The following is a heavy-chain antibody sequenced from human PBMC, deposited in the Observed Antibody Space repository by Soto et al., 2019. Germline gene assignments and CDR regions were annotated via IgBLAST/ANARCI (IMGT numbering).Heavy chain of an antibody. J-gene: IGHJ5*02. CDR2: IYCSGST. CDR1: GGSISSGGYY. V-gene: IGHV4-31*03. D-gene: IGHD6-6*01. CDR3: ARLELAAREHQTFDP. Sequence: SETLSLTCTVSGGSISSGGYYWSWIRQHPGKGLEWIGYIYCSGSTYYNPSLKSRVTISVDTSKNQFSLKLSSVTAADTAVYYCARLELAAREHQTFDPWGQGTLVTVSS.